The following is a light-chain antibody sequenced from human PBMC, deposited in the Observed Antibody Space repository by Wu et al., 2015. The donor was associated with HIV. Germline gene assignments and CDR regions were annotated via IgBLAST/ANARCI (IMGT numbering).Light chain of an antibody. V-gene: IGKV1-5*03. CDR1: QSIDNW. CDR2: KAS. J-gene: IGKJ1*01. CDR3: QQYYSYWT. Sequence: DIQMTQSPSTLSTSVGDRVTITCRASQSIDNWLAWYQQKPGKAPKLLIYKASSLESGVPSRFSGSGSGTDFTLTISSLQPDDFATYYCQQYYSYWTFGQGTKVEIK.